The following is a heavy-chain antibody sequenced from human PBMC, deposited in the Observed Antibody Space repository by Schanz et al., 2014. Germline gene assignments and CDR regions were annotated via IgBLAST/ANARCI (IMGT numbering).Heavy chain of an antibody. CDR3: ASADYTNYFDY. CDR1: GFSFSDYG. J-gene: IGHJ4*02. V-gene: IGHV3-30*03. CDR2: ISYHGSEK. D-gene: IGHD4-4*01. Sequence: LVVESGGGLVHPGGSLRLSCAGSGFSFSDYGMHWVRQAPGRGLEWVAVISYHGSEKYYADSVKGRFTISRDNSKNTLYLQMNSLRTEDTAVYFCASADYTNYFDYWGQGTLVTVSS.